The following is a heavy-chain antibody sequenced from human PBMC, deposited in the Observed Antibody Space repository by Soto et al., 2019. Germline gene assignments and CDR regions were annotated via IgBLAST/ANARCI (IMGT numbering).Heavy chain of an antibody. J-gene: IGHJ6*02. CDR2: IIPIFGTA. D-gene: IGHD5-18*01. CDR1: GGTFSSYA. V-gene: IGHV1-69*06. CDR3: ASPRMTAIQFYYYYGMDV. Sequence: QVQLVQSGAEVKKPGSSVKVSCKASGGTFSSYAISWVRQAPGQGLEWMGGIIPIFGTANYAQKFQGRVTITADKSPSTAYRELSSLRSEDTAVYYCASPRMTAIQFYYYYGMDVWGQGTTVTVSS.